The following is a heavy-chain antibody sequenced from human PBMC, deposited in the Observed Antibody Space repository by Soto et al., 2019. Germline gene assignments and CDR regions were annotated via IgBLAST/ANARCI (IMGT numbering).Heavy chain of an antibody. CDR3: ARGGVDVVATSAFDY. CDR2: INPILGIP. Sequence: QVQLVQSGAEVKKPGSSVKVSCKASGATYSNSAISWVRQAPGQGLEWMGGINPILGIPDYAHKFQGRVTITADESTNTVYMDLGSLRSEDTALYFCARGGVDVVATSAFDYWGQGTLVTVYS. D-gene: IGHD5-12*01. CDR1: GATYSNSA. V-gene: IGHV1-69*10. J-gene: IGHJ4*02.